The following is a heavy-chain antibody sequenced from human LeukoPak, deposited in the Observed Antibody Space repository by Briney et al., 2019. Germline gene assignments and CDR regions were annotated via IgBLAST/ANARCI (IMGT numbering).Heavy chain of an antibody. D-gene: IGHD3-22*01. CDR3: AKFRYHSNDNNYLDFNY. V-gene: IGHV3-23*01. CDR2: ISGSGGHT. J-gene: IGHJ4*02. CDR1: GFTFSSYA. Sequence: QPGGSLILSCAASGFTFSSYAMGWVRQAPGKGPDWVSSISGSGGHTYFADSVRGRFTISRDNSKNTLDLQMNSLKVEDTAVYYCAKFRYHSNDNNYLDFNYWGQGTLVTVSS.